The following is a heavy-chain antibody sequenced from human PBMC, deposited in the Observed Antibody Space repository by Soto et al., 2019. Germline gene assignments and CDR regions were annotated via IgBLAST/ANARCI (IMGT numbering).Heavy chain of an antibody. J-gene: IGHJ4*02. CDR2: IVYDGSNK. V-gene: IGHV3-30*03. CDR1: GFTFSSYG. D-gene: IGHD2-15*01. Sequence: GGSLRLSCAASGFTFSSYGMHWVRQAPGKGLEWVALIVYDGSNKYYVDSVKDRFTISRDNSKNTLYLQMNSLRAEDTAVYYCGRDSGSYFDEWGQGTLVTAPQ. CDR3: GRDSGSYFDE.